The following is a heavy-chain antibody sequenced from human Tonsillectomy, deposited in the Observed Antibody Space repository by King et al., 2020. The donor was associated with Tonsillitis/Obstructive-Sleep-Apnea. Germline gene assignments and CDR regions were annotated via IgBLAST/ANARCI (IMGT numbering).Heavy chain of an antibody. V-gene: IGHV1-24*01. CDR3: ATEIRWDYGDYDGRGGFDY. CDR2: FDPEDGET. J-gene: IGHJ4*02. Sequence: QLVQSGAEVKKPGASVKVSCKVSGYILTELSMHWVRQAPGKGLEWMGGFDPEDGETIYAQKFQGRVTMTEDTSTDTAYMELSSLTSEDTAVYYCATEIRWDYGDYDGRGGFDYWGQGTLVTVSS. CDR1: GYILTELS. D-gene: IGHD4-17*01.